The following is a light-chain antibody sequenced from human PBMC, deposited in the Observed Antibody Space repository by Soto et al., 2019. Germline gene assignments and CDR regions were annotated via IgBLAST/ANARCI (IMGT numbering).Light chain of an antibody. CDR3: QSYDSSLSGSKV. J-gene: IGLJ1*01. CDR2: GNS. V-gene: IGLV1-40*01. Sequence: QSVLTQPPAVSGAPGQRVTISCTGSRSNIGAGYDVHWYQQHPGTAPKLLIYGNSNRPSGVPDRFSGSKSGTSASLAITGLQAEDEADYYCQSYDSSLSGSKVFGTGTKDTVL. CDR1: RSNIGAGYD.